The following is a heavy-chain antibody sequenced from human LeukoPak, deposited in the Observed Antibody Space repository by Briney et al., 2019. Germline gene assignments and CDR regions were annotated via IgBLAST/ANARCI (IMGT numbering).Heavy chain of an antibody. CDR1: GFTFSTYA. CDR2: ISGGGGST. V-gene: IGHV3-23*01. J-gene: IGHJ4*02. CDR3: AKGRGWLQFFDY. D-gene: IGHD5-24*01. Sequence: LAGGSLRLSCTASGFTFSTYAMNWVRQAPGKGLEWVSTISGGGGSTFYADSVKGRFTISRDNSKNTLYLQMNSLRAEDTAVYYCAKGRGWLQFFDYWGQGTLVTVSS.